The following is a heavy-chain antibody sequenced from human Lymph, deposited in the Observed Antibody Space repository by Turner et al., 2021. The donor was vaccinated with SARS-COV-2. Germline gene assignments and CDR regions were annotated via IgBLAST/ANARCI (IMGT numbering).Heavy chain of an antibody. J-gene: IGHJ4*02. V-gene: IGHV3-30*18. CDR1: GFTFSSYG. D-gene: IGHD3-3*01. CDR3: AKDSRVLEWLLFGEFDY. Sequence: QVQLVESGGGVVQPGGSLRLPCAASGFTFSSYGMHWVRQAPGKGLEWVAVISYDGNNIYYADSVKGRFTISRDNSKNTLYLQMNSLRAEDTAVYYCAKDSRVLEWLLFGEFDYWGQGTLVTVSS. CDR2: ISYDGNNI.